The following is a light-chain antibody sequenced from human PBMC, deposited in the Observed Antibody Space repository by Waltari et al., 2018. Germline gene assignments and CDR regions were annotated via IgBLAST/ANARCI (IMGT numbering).Light chain of an antibody. J-gene: IGLJ1*01. CDR1: SSDIGAYDY. V-gene: IGLV2-11*01. CDR3: CSYAGSYTYV. CDR2: DVT. Sequence: QSALTQPRSVSGSPGQSVTISCTGTSSDIGAYDYVSLYQQPPGKPPKRIIYDVTDRPSGVPDRFSGSKSGNTASLTISGLQAEDEADYYCCSYAGSYTYVFGTGTKVTVL.